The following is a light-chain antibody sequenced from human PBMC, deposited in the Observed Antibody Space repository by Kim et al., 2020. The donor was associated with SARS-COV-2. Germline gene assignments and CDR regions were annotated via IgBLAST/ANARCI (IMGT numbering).Light chain of an antibody. J-gene: IGLJ2*01. CDR1: GVKLGEKY. V-gene: IGLV3-1*01. CDR2: QDR. Sequence: PGQTASITCSGVGVKLGEKYTSWYQQRPGQSPVLVMFQDRKRPSGIPERFSGSSSGNIATLAISGTQAMDEADYYCQAWDSGNVVFGGGTQLTVL. CDR3: QAWDSGNVV.